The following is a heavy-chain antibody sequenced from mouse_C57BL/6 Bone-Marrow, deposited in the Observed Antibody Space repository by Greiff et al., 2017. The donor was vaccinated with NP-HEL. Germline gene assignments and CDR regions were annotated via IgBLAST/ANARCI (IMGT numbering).Heavy chain of an antibody. CDR1: GFTFSSYG. Sequence: EVKLMESGGDLVKPGGSLKLSCAASGFTFSSYGMSWVRQTPDKRLEWVATISSGGSYTYYPDSAKGRFTISRDNAKNTLYLQMSSLKSEDTAMYYCARRDGSSVFAYWGQGTLVTVSA. D-gene: IGHD1-1*01. CDR3: ARRDGSSVFAY. J-gene: IGHJ3*01. V-gene: IGHV5-6*02. CDR2: ISSGGSYT.